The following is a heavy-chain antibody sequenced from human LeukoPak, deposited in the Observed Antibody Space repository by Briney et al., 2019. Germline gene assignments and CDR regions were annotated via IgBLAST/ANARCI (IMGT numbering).Heavy chain of an antibody. CDR3: AKVFTSYNCGMDV. Sequence: PGGSLRLSCAASGFTFSSYAMHWVRQAPGKGLEWVAVISYDGSNKYYADSVKGRFTISRDNSKNTLYLQMNSLRAEDTALYYCAKVFTSYNCGMDVWGQGTTITVSS. CDR1: GFTFSSYA. CDR2: ISYDGSNK. V-gene: IGHV3-30-3*01. D-gene: IGHD3-9*01. J-gene: IGHJ6*02.